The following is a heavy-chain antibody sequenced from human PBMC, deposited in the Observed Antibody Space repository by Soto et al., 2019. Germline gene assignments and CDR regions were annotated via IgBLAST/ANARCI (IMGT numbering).Heavy chain of an antibody. CDR2: IKQDGSEK. J-gene: IGHJ6*02. V-gene: IGHV3-7*03. D-gene: IGHD2-15*01. Sequence: GGSLRLSCAASGFTFSSYWMSWFRQAPGKGLEGVANIKQDGSEKYYVDSVKGRFTISRDNAKNSLYLQMNSLRAEDTAVYYCARDSFARKLLLHRYYYYGLDVWGQGTTVTVSS. CDR3: ARDSFARKLLLHRYYYYGLDV. CDR1: GFTFSSYW.